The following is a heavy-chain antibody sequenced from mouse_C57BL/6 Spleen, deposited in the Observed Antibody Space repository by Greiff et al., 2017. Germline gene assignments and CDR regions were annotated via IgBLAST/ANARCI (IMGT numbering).Heavy chain of an antibody. CDR2: IDPETGGT. J-gene: IGHJ3*01. V-gene: IGHV1-15*01. CDR1: GYTFPDYE. D-gene: IGHD1-1*01. CDR3: TRGRTVPFAY. Sequence: QVQLQQSGAELVRPGASVTLSCKASGYTFPDYEMHWVKQTPVHGLEWIGAIDPETGGTAYNQKFKGKAILTADKSSSTAYMELRSLTSEDSAVYYCTRGRTVPFAYWGQGTLVTVSA.